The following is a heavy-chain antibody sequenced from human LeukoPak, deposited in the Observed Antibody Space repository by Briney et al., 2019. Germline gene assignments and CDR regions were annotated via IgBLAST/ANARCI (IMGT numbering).Heavy chain of an antibody. J-gene: IGHJ6*03. CDR1: GFTVSSNY. CDR2: IYSGGGT. V-gene: IGHV3-53*01. Sequence: GGSLRLSCAASGFTVSSNYMTWVRQAPGEGLECVSIIYSGGGTDYADSVKGRFTISRDNSKNTLYLQMNSLRADDTAVYYCARDFGGPPYYYYYMDVWGKGTTVTVSS. CDR3: ARDFGGPPYYYYYMDV. D-gene: IGHD4-23*01.